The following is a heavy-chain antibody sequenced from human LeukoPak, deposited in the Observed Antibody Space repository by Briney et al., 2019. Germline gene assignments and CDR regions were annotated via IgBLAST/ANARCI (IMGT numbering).Heavy chain of an antibody. CDR1: GGSFSGYY. J-gene: IGHJ4*02. CDR3: ARLITFGGVIIRAYYFDY. V-gene: IGHV4-34*01. D-gene: IGHD3-16*01. CDR2: INHSGST. Sequence: SETLSLTCAVYGGSFSGYYWSWIRQPPGKGLEWIGEINHSGSTNYNPSPKSRVTISVDTSKNQFSLKLSSVTAADTAVYYCARLITFGGVIIRAYYFDYWGQGTLVTVSS.